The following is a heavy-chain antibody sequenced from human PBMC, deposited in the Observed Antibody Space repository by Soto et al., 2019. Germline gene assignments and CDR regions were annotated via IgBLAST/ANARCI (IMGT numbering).Heavy chain of an antibody. V-gene: IGHV3-23*01. CDR1: GFTFSSYA. CDR2: ISGSGGST. J-gene: IGHJ4*02. Sequence: EVQLLESGGGLVQPGGSLRLSCAASGFTFSSYAMSWVRQAPGKGLEWVSAISGSGGSTYYADSVKGRFTISRDNSKNTLYLQMNSLRAEDTAVYHCAKEGTVVVVAATSYFDYWGQGTLVTVSS. D-gene: IGHD2-15*01. CDR3: AKEGTVVVVAATSYFDY.